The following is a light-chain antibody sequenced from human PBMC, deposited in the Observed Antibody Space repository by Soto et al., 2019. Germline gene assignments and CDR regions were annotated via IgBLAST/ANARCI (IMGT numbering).Light chain of an antibody. J-gene: IGKJ5*01. CDR1: QSVSNNY. CDR3: QQYGSSPST. V-gene: IGKV3-20*01. CDR2: GAS. Sequence: DTVVTQFPVTLSLSPGERATLSCRPSQSVSNNYLAWYQQKPGQAPRLLIYGASSRATGISDRFSGSGSGTDFTLTITRLEPADFAVYHCQQYGSSPSTFGQGTRLEIK.